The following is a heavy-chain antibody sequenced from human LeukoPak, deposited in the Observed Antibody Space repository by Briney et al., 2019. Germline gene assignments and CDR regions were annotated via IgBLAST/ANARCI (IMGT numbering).Heavy chain of an antibody. CDR3: ASQYNWNRIDY. Sequence: SETLSLTCTVSGGSISSGDYYWSWIRQPPGKGLEWIGYIYYSGSTYCNPSLKSRVTISVDTSKNQFSLKLSSVTAADTAVYYCASQYNWNRIDYWGQGTLVTVSS. D-gene: IGHD1-20*01. J-gene: IGHJ4*02. CDR2: IYYSGST. V-gene: IGHV4-30-4*08. CDR1: GGSISSGDYY.